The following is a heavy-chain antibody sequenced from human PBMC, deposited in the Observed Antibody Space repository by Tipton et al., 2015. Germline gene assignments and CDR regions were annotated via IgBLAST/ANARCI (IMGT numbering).Heavy chain of an antibody. Sequence: TLSLTCTVSGGSISRYYWSWIRQPPGKGLEWIGYIYYSGSTNYNPSLKSRVTVLLDTSKTQFSLSLTSVTAADTAVYYCARFRYYGSESERGYFHGLDVWGQGTTVTVSS. CDR1: GGSISRYY. V-gene: IGHV4-59*01. D-gene: IGHD3-10*01. CDR2: IYYSGST. CDR3: ARFRYYGSESERGYFHGLDV. J-gene: IGHJ6*02.